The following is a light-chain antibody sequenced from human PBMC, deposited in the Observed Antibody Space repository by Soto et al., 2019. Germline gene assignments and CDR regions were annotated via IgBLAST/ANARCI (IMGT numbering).Light chain of an antibody. J-gene: IGKJ1*01. CDR3: QHYNNWPPWT. V-gene: IGKV3-15*01. CDR2: GAS. CDR1: QSISTN. Sequence: IVMTQSPVTMSVSPGERATLSCRASQSISTNLAWYQQKPGQAPRLLIYGASTRATGIPARFSGGGSGTEFTLTISSLQSEHFAVYYCQHYNNWPPWTFGQGTKVETK.